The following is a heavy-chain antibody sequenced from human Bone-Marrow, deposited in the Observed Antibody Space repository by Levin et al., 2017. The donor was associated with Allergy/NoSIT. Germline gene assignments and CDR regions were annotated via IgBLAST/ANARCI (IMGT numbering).Heavy chain of an antibody. CDR2: INSDGSTT. J-gene: IGHJ3*02. Sequence: GESLKISCAASGFTFSSYWMHWVRQAPGKGLVCVSHINSDGSTTNYAASVKGRFTISRDNARNTLYLQMNSLSAEDTAVYYCARGSSTAPRSAFDIWGQGTMVTVSS. CDR3: ARGSSTAPRSAFDI. D-gene: IGHD6-6*01. CDR1: GFTFSSYW. V-gene: IGHV3-74*01.